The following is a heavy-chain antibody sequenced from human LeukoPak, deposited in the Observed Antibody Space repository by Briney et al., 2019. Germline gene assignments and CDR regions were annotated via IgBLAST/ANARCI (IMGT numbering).Heavy chain of an antibody. J-gene: IGHJ6*02. CDR1: GFTVSSNY. D-gene: IGHD1-26*01. CDR3: ARERVVGEVGMDV. Sequence: PGGSLRLSCAASGFTVSSNYMSWVRQAPGKGLEWVSVIYSGGSTYYADSVKGRFTISRDNSKNTLYLQMNSLRAEDTAVYYCARERVVGEVGMDVWGQGTTVTVSS. V-gene: IGHV3-66*01. CDR2: IYSGGST.